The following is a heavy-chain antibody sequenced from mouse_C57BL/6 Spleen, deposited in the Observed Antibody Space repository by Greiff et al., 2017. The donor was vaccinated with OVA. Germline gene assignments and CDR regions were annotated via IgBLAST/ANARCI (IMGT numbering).Heavy chain of an antibody. V-gene: IGHV5-16*01. CDR3: ARERLTGRPYFVY. Sequence: EVHLVESEGGLVQPGSSMKLSCTASGFTFSDYYMAWVRQVPEKGLEWVANINYDGSSTYYLDSLKSRFIISRDNAKNILYLQMSSLKSEDTATYYCARERLTGRPYFVYWGQGTTLTVSS. D-gene: IGHD4-1*01. CDR2: INYDGSST. J-gene: IGHJ2*01. CDR1: GFTFSDYY.